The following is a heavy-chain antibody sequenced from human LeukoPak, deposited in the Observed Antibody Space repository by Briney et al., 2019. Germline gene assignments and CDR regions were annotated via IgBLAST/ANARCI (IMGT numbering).Heavy chain of an antibody. CDR1: GFSFSDHH. V-gene: IGHV3-72*01. D-gene: IGHD4/OR15-4a*01. Sequence: GGSLRLSCAASGFSFSDHHMDWVRQAPGKGLEWVGRSKNKADSYTTGYAASVEGRFIISRDDSENSLYLQLNSLTTEDTAVYYCARRLWSASSYGMDVWGQGTTVTVSS. CDR3: ARRLWSASSYGMDV. J-gene: IGHJ6*02. CDR2: SKNKADSYTT.